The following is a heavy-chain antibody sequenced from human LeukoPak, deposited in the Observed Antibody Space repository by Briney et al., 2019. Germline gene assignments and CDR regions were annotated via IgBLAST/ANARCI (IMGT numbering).Heavy chain of an antibody. J-gene: IGHJ6*02. V-gene: IGHV5-51*01. Sequence: GASLKISCKGSGYSFTSYWIGWVRPMPGKGLEWMGIIYPGDSDTRYSPSFQGQVTISADKSISTAYLQWSSLKASDTAMYYCARHIRITMVRGYYYGMDVWGQRTTVTVSS. CDR3: ARHIRITMVRGYYYGMDV. D-gene: IGHD3-10*01. CDR2: IYPGDSDT. CDR1: GYSFTSYW.